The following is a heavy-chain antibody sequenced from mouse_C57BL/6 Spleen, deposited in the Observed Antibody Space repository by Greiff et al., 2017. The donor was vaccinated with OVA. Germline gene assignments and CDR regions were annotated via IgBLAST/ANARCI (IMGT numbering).Heavy chain of an antibody. CDR3: VRGVVLYYFDY. J-gene: IGHJ2*01. D-gene: IGHD1-1*02. V-gene: IGHV1-61*01. CDR2: IYPSDSET. Sequence: QVQLQQPGAELVRPGSSVKLSCKASGYTFTSYWMDWVKQRPGQGLEWIGNIYPSDSETHYNQKFKDKATLTVDKSSSTAYMQLSSLTSEDSAVYYCVRGVVLYYFDYWGEGTTLTVSS. CDR1: GYTFTSYW.